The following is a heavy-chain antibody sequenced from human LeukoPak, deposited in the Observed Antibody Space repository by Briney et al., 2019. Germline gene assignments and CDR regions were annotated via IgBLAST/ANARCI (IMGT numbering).Heavy chain of an antibody. CDR1: ELTFSRFE. CDR3: ARRAGAYSHPYDY. D-gene: IGHD4/OR15-4a*01. V-gene: IGHV3-48*03. CDR2: ISTSGTTI. Sequence: GGSLRLSCAASELTFSRFEMHWVRQAPGKGLEWISYISTSGTTIYYADSVKGRFTISRDNTKNTLYLQMNSLRAEDTAVYYCARRAGAYSHPYDYWGQGTLVTVSS. J-gene: IGHJ4*02.